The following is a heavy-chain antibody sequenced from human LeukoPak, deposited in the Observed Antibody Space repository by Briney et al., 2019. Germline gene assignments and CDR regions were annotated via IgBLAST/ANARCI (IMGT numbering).Heavy chain of an antibody. D-gene: IGHD5-24*01. Sequence: GGSLRLSCAASGFTFSSYWMSWVRQAPGKGLEWVANIKQDGSEKYYVDSVKGRFTISRDNAKNSLYLQMNSLRAEDTAVYYCARHKMATTRGAFDYWGQGTLVTVSS. V-gene: IGHV3-7*01. CDR2: IKQDGSEK. J-gene: IGHJ4*02. CDR3: ARHKMATTRGAFDY. CDR1: GFTFSSYW.